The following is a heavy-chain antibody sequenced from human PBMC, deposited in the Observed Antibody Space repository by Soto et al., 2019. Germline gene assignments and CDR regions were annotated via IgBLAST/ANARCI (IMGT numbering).Heavy chain of an antibody. CDR3: ARGIVVVVAARPGSGSSPSDY. CDR2: ISSSSSYI. J-gene: IGHJ4*02. CDR1: GFTFSSYS. Sequence: GGSLRLSCAASGFTFSSYSMNWVRQAPGKGLEWVSSISSSSSYIYYADSVKGRFTISRDNAKNSLYLQMNSLRAEDTAVYYCARGIVVVVAARPGSGSSPSDYWGQGTLVTVSS. D-gene: IGHD2-15*01. V-gene: IGHV3-21*01.